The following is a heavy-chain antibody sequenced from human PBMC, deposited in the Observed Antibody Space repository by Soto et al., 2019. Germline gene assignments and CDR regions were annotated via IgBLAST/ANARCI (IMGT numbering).Heavy chain of an antibody. V-gene: IGHV5-51*01. CDR2: IYPGDSDT. CDR3: ARHKGYYDIFHVAFDI. CDR1: GYGFTSYW. J-gene: IGHJ3*02. D-gene: IGHD3-9*01. Sequence: PGESLKISCKGSGYGFTSYWIGWVRQMPGKGLEWMGIIYPGDSDTRYSPSFQGQVTISTDKSISTAYLQWSSLQASDTAMYYCARHKGYYDIFHVAFDIWGQGTMVTVSS.